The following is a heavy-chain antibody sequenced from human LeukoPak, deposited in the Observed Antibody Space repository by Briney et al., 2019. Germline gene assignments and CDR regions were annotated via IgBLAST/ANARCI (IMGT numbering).Heavy chain of an antibody. Sequence: SETLSLTCAVYGGSFSGYYWSWIRQPPGKGLEWIGEINHSGSTNYNPSLKSRVTISVDTSKNQFSLKLSSVTAADTAVYYCARDSVSGGLDYWGQGTLVTASS. J-gene: IGHJ4*02. CDR2: INHSGST. V-gene: IGHV4-34*01. CDR1: GGSFSGYY. D-gene: IGHD3-10*01. CDR3: ARDSVSGGLDY.